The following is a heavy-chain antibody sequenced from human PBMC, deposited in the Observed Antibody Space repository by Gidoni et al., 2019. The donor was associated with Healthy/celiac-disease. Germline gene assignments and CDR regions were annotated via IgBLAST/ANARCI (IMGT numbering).Heavy chain of an antibody. D-gene: IGHD3-16*02. CDR3: ARDPSYYDYVWGSYRSLFIDY. Sequence: EVQLVESGGGLVQPGGSLRLSCAASGFTFSSYWMHWVRQAPGKGLVWVSRINSDGSSTSYADSVKGRFTISRDNAKNTLYLQMNSLRAEDTAVYYCARDPSYYDYVWGSYRSLFIDYWGQGTLVTVSS. V-gene: IGHV3-74*01. CDR2: INSDGSST. J-gene: IGHJ4*02. CDR1: GFTFSSYW.